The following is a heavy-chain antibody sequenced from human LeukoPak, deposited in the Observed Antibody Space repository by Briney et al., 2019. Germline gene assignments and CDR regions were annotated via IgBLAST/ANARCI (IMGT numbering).Heavy chain of an antibody. D-gene: IGHD1-26*01. V-gene: IGHV4-39*01. J-gene: IGHJ3*02. CDR3: ARRSSELRVAFDI. Sequence: PSETLSLTCTVSGGSISSYYWGWIRQPPGKGLEWIGSIYYSGSTYYNPSLKSRVTISVDTSKNQFSLKLSSVTAADTAVYYCARRSSELRVAFDIWGQGTMVTVSS. CDR1: GGSISSYY. CDR2: IYYSGST.